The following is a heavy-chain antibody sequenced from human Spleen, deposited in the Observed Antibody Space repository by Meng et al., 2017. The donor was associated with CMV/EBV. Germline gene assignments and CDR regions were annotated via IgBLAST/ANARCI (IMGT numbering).Heavy chain of an antibody. D-gene: IGHD6-19*01. V-gene: IGHV1-69-2*01. Sequence: KISCKLSASTFTDYYMHWVQQTPGKGLEWMGFVDPQDDETMYAEKFQGRVTMTADKSSRTAYMELSSLTSEDTAVYYCGTGRQWLVTWGQGTLVTVSS. CDR1: ASTFTDYY. J-gene: IGHJ5*02. CDR2: VDPQDDET. CDR3: GTGRQWLVT.